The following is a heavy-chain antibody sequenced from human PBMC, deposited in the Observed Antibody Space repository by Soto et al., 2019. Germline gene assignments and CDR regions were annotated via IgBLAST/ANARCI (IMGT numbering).Heavy chain of an antibody. CDR2: IYTNRRT. CDR3: GRDGDGYSPDY. CDR1: GASVNNYY. J-gene: IGHJ4*02. D-gene: IGHD5-18*01. V-gene: IGHV4-4*07. Sequence: SETLSLTFTVSGASVNNYYWSWIQQPSGKGLEWIGRIYTNRRTNYNHSLKSRVTMSVDASENQFSLMLSSVTAADTAVYYCGRDGDGYSPDYWDQGTMVTVSS.